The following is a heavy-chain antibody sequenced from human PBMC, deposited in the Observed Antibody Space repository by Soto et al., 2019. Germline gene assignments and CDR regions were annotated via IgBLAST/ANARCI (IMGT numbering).Heavy chain of an antibody. CDR1: GGSFRGYY. J-gene: IGHJ6*02. Sequence: ETLNLTCAVYGGSFRGYYWSWIRQPPGKGLEWIREINHSGSTNYNPSLKSRVTISVDTSKNQFSLKLSSVTAADTAVYYCARGGNEVPAAIGYYYYYVMDAWGQGTTVTVS. CDR3: ARGGNEVPAAIGYYYYYVMDA. D-gene: IGHD2-2*01. V-gene: IGHV4-34*01. CDR2: INHSGST.